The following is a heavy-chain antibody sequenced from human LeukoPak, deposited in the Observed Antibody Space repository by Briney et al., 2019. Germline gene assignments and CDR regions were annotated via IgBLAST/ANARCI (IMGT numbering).Heavy chain of an antibody. J-gene: IGHJ4*02. CDR3: ASSHDSSGND. V-gene: IGHV3-7*01. Sequence: GRSLRLSCVASGISFSSYWMAWVRQAPGKGLEWVANIKNDGTLKFYAGSVKGRFTISRDNAKNSLFLEMNSLTADDTAVYFCASSHDSSGNDWGQGTLVTVSS. D-gene: IGHD3-22*01. CDR1: GISFSSYW. CDR2: IKNDGTLK.